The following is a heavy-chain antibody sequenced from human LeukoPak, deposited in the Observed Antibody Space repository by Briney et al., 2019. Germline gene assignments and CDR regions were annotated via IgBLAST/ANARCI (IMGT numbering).Heavy chain of an antibody. D-gene: IGHD4-17*01. CDR3: AKSHPPTVTTEEGEYLQH. CDR2: ISFDGSNQ. J-gene: IGHJ1*01. CDR1: RFTFTNAW. V-gene: IGHV3-30*18. Sequence: GGSLRLSCAASRFTFTNAWMSWVRQAPGQGLECLAVISFDGSNQYYADSVKGRFTIYRDNFKNTVYLQMNSLRAEETAVYYCAKSHPPTVTTEEGEYLQHWGQGTLVTVSS.